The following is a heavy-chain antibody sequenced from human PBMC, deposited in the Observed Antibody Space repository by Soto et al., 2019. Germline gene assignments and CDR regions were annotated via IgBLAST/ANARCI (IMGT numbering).Heavy chain of an antibody. Sequence: PGGSLRLSCAASGFAFSRYAMHWVRQAPGKDLEWVAVMSYDGSNIYYADSVKGRFTISRDNSKNTLYLQMNSLRAEDTAVYYCAKGVPGIAVAGTGYFQHWGQGTLVTVSS. J-gene: IGHJ1*01. CDR1: GFAFSRYA. V-gene: IGHV3-30-3*01. D-gene: IGHD6-19*01. CDR2: MSYDGSNI. CDR3: AKGVPGIAVAGTGYFQH.